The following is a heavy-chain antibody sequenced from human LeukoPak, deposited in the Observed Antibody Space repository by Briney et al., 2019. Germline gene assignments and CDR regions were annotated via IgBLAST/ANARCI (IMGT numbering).Heavy chain of an antibody. J-gene: IGHJ3*02. V-gene: IGHV4-59*01. Sequence: SETLSLTRTISGDSTSRYYRSWIRQPPGKGREWIGYIYYSGSTKYKHALKSQVTISVDTSKIQFSLKLGSVTDADTAVYYCARGRFLDAFDIWGQGTMVTVSS. CDR2: IYYSGST. CDR3: ARGRFLDAFDI. CDR1: GDSTSRYY. D-gene: IGHD3-3*01.